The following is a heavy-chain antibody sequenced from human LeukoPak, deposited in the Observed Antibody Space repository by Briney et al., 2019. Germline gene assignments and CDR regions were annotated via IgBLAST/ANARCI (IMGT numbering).Heavy chain of an antibody. CDR2: INHSGST. Sequence: PSETLSLTCTVYGGSFSGYYWSWIRQPPGKGLEWIGEINHSGSTNYNPSLKSRVTISVDTSKNQFSLKLSSVTAADTAVYYCARDSGTTGEVKFDPWGQGTLVTVSS. D-gene: IGHD3-10*01. J-gene: IGHJ5*02. CDR3: ARDSGTTGEVKFDP. V-gene: IGHV4-34*01. CDR1: GGSFSGYY.